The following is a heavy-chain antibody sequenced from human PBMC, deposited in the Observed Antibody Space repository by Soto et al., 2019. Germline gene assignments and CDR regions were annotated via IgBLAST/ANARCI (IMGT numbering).Heavy chain of an antibody. J-gene: IGHJ6*03. CDR1: GGSLSGYY. CDR2: INHSGTT. V-gene: IGHV4-34*01. Sequence: QVHLEQWGAGLLNPSETLSLTCAVYGGSLSGYYWSWVRQSPGKGLEWIGEINHSGTTNYNPSLETLVTISADTSKHQFSLRLSSVTAADSAVYYCASYHYLDLWTGSRHYMDVWGRGTTVTVSS. D-gene: IGHD3-9*01. CDR3: ASYHYLDLWTGSRHYMDV.